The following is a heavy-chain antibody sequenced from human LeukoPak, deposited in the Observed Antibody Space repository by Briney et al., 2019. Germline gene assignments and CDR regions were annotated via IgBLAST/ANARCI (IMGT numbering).Heavy chain of an antibody. Sequence: GGSLRLSCAASGFTVSSNYLSWVRQAPGKGLGWVSTIYSGGSTYYADSVTGRFTISRDNSKNTLYLQMNSLRAEDTAVYYCARDGAVLTGYYDYWGQGTLVTVSS. CDR3: ARDGAVLTGYYDY. J-gene: IGHJ4*02. D-gene: IGHD3-9*01. V-gene: IGHV3-66*01. CDR1: GFTVSSNY. CDR2: IYSGGST.